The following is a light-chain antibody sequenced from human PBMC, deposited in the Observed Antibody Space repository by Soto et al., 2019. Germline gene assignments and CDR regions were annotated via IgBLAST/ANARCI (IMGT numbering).Light chain of an antibody. CDR3: NSYTNSAPFHV. J-gene: IGLJ1*01. V-gene: IGLV2-14*03. Sequence: QSVLTQPASVSGSPGQSITISCTGASTDVDGYDYVSWYQQHPGQAPKLMIYDVNNRPSGVSYRFSGSKSGDTASLTISGLQAEDDADYSGNSYTNSAPFHVFGPVSEVTV. CDR1: STDVDGYDY. CDR2: DVN.